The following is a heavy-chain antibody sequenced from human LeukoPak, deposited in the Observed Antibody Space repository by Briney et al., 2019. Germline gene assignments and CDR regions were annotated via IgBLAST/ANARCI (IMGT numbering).Heavy chain of an antibody. CDR3: ARGSYYFDY. J-gene: IGHJ4*02. Sequence: PGGSLRVSCAASGFTFSSYAMHWVRQAPGKGLEWVAVISYDGSNKYYADSVKGRFTISRDNSKNTLYLQMNSLRAEDTAVYYCARGSYYFDYWGQGTLVTVSS. CDR2: ISYDGSNK. CDR1: GFTFSSYA. V-gene: IGHV3-30-3*01.